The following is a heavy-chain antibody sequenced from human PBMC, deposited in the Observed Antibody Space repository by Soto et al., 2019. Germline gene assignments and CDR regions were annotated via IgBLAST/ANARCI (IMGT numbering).Heavy chain of an antibody. J-gene: IGHJ4*02. CDR2: IYYSGST. D-gene: IGHD6-13*01. CDR1: GGSISSSSYY. CDR3: ASRQAAAGSNYYFDY. V-gene: IGHV4-39*01. Sequence: QLQLQESGPGLVKPSATLSLTCTVSGGSISSSSYYWGWIRQPPGKGLEWIGTIYYSGSTYYNPSLKSRVTISVDTSKNQRSLKLSSVTAADTAVYYCASRQAAAGSNYYFDYWGQGPLVTVSS.